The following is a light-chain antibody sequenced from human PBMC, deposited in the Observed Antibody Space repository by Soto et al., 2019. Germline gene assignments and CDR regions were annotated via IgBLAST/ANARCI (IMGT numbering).Light chain of an antibody. V-gene: IGKV3-20*01. CDR2: GAS. Sequence: EIVLTQSPGTLSLSQGERATLSCRASQSVSSSYLAWYQQKPGQAPRLLIYGASSRATGIPDRFSGSGSGTDFTLTISRLEPEDLAVYYCQQYGSSLWTFAQGTKVDIK. J-gene: IGKJ1*01. CDR1: QSVSSSY. CDR3: QQYGSSLWT.